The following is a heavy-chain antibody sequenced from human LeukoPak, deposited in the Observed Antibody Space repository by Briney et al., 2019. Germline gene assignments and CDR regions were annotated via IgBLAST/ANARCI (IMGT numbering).Heavy chain of an antibody. J-gene: IGHJ5*02. V-gene: IGHV4-30-4*01. Sequence: SETLSLTCTVSGGSISSGDYYWSWIRQPTGKGLEWIAYMYYSGSTYYNPSLKSRVTMSADTSKNQLSLKLSSVTAADTAVYYCARPYYYDSRIDPWGQGILVTVSS. CDR2: MYYSGST. CDR3: ARPYYYDSRIDP. D-gene: IGHD3-22*01. CDR1: GGSISSGDYY.